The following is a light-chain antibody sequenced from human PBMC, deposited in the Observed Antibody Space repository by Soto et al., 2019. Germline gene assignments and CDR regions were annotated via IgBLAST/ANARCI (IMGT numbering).Light chain of an antibody. CDR2: AAS. Sequence: DIHITQSPSSLSASVVARVTITCRASQSISSYLNWYQQKPGKAPKLLIYAASSLQSGVPSRFSGSGSGTEFTLTISSLQPDDFATYYCQQYNRCPRTFGPGTKVDIK. CDR3: QQYNRCPRT. CDR1: QSISSY. V-gene: IGKV1-39*01. J-gene: IGKJ1*01.